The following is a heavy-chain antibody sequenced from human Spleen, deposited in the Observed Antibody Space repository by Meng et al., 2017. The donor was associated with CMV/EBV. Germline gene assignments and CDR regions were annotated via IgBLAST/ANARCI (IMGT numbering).Heavy chain of an antibody. V-gene: IGHV4-30-4*08. Sequence: SETLSLTCTVSGASFDSASIDSGDYWWHWLRQAPGKGLEWIGYIYYSGNAHFSPSLRSRVTISMDSSKRQFSLTLRSVTAADVAIYFCAGSTLATLSVAPDPAIDYWGQGVLVTVSS. CDR1: GASFDSASIDSGDYW. CDR2: IYYSGNA. J-gene: IGHJ4*02. CDR3: AGSTLATLSVAPDPAIDY. D-gene: IGHD2-2*01.